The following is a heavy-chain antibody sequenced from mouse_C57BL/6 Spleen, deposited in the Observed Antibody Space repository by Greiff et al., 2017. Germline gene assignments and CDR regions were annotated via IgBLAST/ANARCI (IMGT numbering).Heavy chain of an antibody. Sequence: ESGPGLVKPSQSLSLTCSVTGYSITSGYYWNWIRQFPGNKLEWMGYISYDGSNNYNPSLKNRISITRDTSKNQFFLKLNSVTTEDTATYYCARFTTVVAHYFDYWGQGTTLTVSS. CDR1: GYSITSGYY. V-gene: IGHV3-6*01. D-gene: IGHD1-1*01. J-gene: IGHJ2*01. CDR2: ISYDGSN. CDR3: ARFTTVVAHYFDY.